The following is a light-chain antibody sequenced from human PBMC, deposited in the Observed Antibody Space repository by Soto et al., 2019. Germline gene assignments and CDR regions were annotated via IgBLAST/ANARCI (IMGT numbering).Light chain of an antibody. CDR2: EVY. CDR1: SSDVGGYNY. V-gene: IGLV2-8*01. J-gene: IGLJ2*01. CDR3: SAYAGSSTWV. Sequence: QSAPTQPPSASGFPGQSVTFSCTGTSSDVGGYNYVSWYQQYPGKAPKLMIYEVYKRHSGVPDRFSGSKSGNTASLTVSGLQPEDEADYYCSAYAGSSTWVFGGGTKVTVL.